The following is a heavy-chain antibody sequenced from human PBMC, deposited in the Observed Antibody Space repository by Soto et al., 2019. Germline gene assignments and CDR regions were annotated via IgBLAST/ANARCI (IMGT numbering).Heavy chain of an antibody. D-gene: IGHD3-3*01. Sequence: GASVKVSCKASGYTFTSYDINWVRQATGQGLEWMGWMNPNSGNTGYAQKFQGRVTMTRNTSISTAYMELSSLRSEDTAVYYCARVRVESDFWSGYYYATYFDYWGQGTLVTVSS. V-gene: IGHV1-8*01. CDR2: MNPNSGNT. J-gene: IGHJ4*02. CDR3: ARVRVESDFWSGYYYATYFDY. CDR1: GYTFTSYD.